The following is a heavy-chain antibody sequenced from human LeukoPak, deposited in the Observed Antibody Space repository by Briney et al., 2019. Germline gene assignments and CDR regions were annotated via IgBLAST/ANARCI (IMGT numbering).Heavy chain of an antibody. CDR2: IYYSGST. Sequence: SETLSLTCTVSGGSISSYYWSWIRQPPGKGLEWIGCIYYSGSTNYNPSLKSRVTITVDTSKNQFSLRLSSVTAADTAVYYCARTRGYSYGYGEGGFDYWGQGTLVTVSS. V-gene: IGHV4-59*01. CDR3: ARTRGYSYGYGEGGFDY. J-gene: IGHJ4*02. CDR1: GGSISSYY. D-gene: IGHD5-18*01.